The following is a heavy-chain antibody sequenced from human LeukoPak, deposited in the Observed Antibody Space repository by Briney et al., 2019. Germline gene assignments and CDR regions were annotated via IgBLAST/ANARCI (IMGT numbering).Heavy chain of an antibody. CDR1: GGSISTYF. CDR3: ARDRVDSSGYYYYYGIDV. D-gene: IGHD3-22*01. CDR2: LYTSGST. J-gene: IGHJ6*02. V-gene: IGHV4-4*07. Sequence: SETLSLTCTVSGGSISTYFWSWIRQPAGKGLEWIGRLYTSGSTNYNPSLKSRLTMSADTSKNQFSLNLRSVTAADTAIYYCARDRVDSSGYYYYYGIDVWGQGAAVTVSS.